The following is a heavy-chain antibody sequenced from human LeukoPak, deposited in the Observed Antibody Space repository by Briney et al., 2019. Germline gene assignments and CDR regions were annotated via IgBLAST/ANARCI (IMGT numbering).Heavy chain of an antibody. CDR2: INHSGST. CDR1: GGSFRGYY. D-gene: IGHD3-22*01. J-gene: IGHJ4*02. V-gene: IGHV4-34*01. CDR3: ATRGYYLDY. Sequence: PSETLSLSCAVYGGSFRGYYWSWIRQPPGKGLEWIGEINHSGSTNYNPSLKSRVTISVDTSKNQFSLKLSSVTAADTAVYYCATRGYYLDYWGQGTLVTVSS.